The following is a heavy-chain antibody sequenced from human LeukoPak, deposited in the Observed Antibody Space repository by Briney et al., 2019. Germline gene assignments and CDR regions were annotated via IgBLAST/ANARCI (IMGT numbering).Heavy chain of an antibody. J-gene: IGHJ6*03. V-gene: IGHV1-69*05. Sequence: ASVKVSCKASGGTFRSYAISWVRQAPGQGLEWMGGIIPIFGTANYAQKFQGRVTITTDESTSTAYMELSSLRSEDTAVYYCASIDCSSTSCAYYYYYMDVWGKGTTVTVSS. CDR1: GGTFRSYA. D-gene: IGHD2-2*01. CDR3: ASIDCSSTSCAYYYYYMDV. CDR2: IIPIFGTA.